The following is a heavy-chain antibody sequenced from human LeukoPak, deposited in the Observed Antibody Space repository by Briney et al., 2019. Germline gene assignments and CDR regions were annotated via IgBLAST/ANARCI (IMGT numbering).Heavy chain of an antibody. CDR1: GFTFSSYA. Sequence: GGSLRLSCAASGFTFSSYAMSWVRQAPGKGLEWVSAISGSGGSTYYADSVKGRFTISRDNSKSTLYLQMNSLRAEDTAVYYCAKGNADKPPYASWQWYYWGQGTLVTVSS. V-gene: IGHV3-23*01. CDR3: AKGNADKPPYASWQWYY. CDR2: ISGSGGST. J-gene: IGHJ4*02. D-gene: IGHD2-2*01.